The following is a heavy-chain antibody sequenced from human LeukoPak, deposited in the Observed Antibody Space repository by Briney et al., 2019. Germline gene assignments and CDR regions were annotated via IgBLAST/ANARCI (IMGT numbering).Heavy chain of an antibody. CDR2: ISHSGST. J-gene: IGHJ4*02. CDR3: ARVHNPFEVPTAGLDY. V-gene: IGHV4-4*02. D-gene: IGHD2-2*01. CDR1: GGSISISNSNW. Sequence: SGTLSLTCAVSGGSISISNSNWWSWVRQPPGKGLEWIGEISHSGSTNYNPSLKSRVTISVDKSKNQFSLKLSSVTAADTAMYYCARVHNPFEVPTAGLDYWGQGTLVTVSS.